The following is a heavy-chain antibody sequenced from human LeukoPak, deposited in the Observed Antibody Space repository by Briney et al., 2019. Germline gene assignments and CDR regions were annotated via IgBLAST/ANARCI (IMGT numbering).Heavy chain of an antibody. CDR1: GYTFAGYY. D-gene: IGHD3-16*02. CDR3: ARKPYVWGSYRYCSY. V-gene: IGHV1-2*06. J-gene: IGHJ4*02. Sequence: ASVKVSCKASGYTFAGYYMHWVRQAPGHGLEWMGRINPNSGGTNYAQKFRGRVTMTRDTSISTRYMELSRLRSDDTAVYYCARKPYVWGSYRYCSYWGQGTLVTVSS. CDR2: INPNSGGT.